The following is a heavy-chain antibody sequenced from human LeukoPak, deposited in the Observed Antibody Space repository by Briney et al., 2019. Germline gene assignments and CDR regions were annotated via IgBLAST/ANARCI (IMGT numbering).Heavy chain of an antibody. Sequence: GGSLRLSCAASGFTFSSYWMHWVRQAPGKGLVWVPRVNGDGSSTTYADSVKGRFTISRDNVKNTLYLQMSNLRVEDTAVYYCAKSIAVAGAMRDNWFDPWGQGTLVTVSS. J-gene: IGHJ5*02. D-gene: IGHD6-19*01. CDR3: AKSIAVAGAMRDNWFDP. CDR1: GFTFSSYW. V-gene: IGHV3-74*01. CDR2: VNGDGSST.